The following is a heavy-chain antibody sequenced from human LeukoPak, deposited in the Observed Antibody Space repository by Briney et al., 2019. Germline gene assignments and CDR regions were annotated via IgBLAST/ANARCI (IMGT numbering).Heavy chain of an antibody. V-gene: IGHV1-24*01. D-gene: IGHD2-21*02. J-gene: IGHJ6*02. Sequence: ASVKVSCQVSGYTLTELSMHWVRQAPGKGLEWMGGFDPEDGETIYAQKFQGRVTMTEDTSTDTAYMELSSLRSEDTAVYYCATAFVVVTAHGMDVWGQGTTVTVSS. CDR2: FDPEDGET. CDR1: GYTLTELS. CDR3: ATAFVVVTAHGMDV.